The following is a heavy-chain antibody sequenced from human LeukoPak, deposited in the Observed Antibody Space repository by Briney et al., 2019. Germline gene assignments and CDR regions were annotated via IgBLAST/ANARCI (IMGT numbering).Heavy chain of an antibody. CDR1: GDSVSSTRAA. Sequence: SQTLSLTCAISGDSVSSTRAAWNWIRQSPSRGLEWLGRTYYRSKWYNDYAVSVKSRITIKSDISKNQFSLQLNSVTPEDTAVYYCARVNSWTEEPDTGFDYWGLGTLVTVPS. CDR2: TYYRSKWYN. D-gene: IGHD1-14*01. CDR3: ARVNSWTEEPDTGFDY. V-gene: IGHV6-1*01. J-gene: IGHJ4*02.